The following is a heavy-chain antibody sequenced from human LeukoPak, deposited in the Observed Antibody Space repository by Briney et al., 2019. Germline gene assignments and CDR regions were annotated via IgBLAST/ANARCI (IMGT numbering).Heavy chain of an antibody. CDR1: GGSISSYY. Sequence: SETLSLTCTVSGGSISSYYWSWLRRPPGKGLEWIGYIYHSGSTNYNPSLKSRVTISVDTSKNHFSLNLSSVPAADTAVYYCARSGGCQSPFDYWGQGTLVTVSS. V-gene: IGHV4-4*09. CDR2: IYHSGST. CDR3: ARSGGCQSPFDY. J-gene: IGHJ4*02. D-gene: IGHD3-16*01.